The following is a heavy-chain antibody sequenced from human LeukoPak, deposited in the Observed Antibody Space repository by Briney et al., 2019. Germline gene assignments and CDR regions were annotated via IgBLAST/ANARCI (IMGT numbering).Heavy chain of an antibody. D-gene: IGHD4-17*01. CDR1: GFTFSSYG. J-gene: IGHJ4*02. V-gene: IGHV3-23*01. CDR2: ISGSGGST. Sequence: GGSLRLSCAASGFTFSSYGMSWVRQAPRKGLEWVSAISGSGGSTYYADSVKGRFTISRDNSKNTLYLQMNSLRAEDTAVYYCARDNNRLRYDYWGQGTLVTVSS. CDR3: ARDNNRLRYDY.